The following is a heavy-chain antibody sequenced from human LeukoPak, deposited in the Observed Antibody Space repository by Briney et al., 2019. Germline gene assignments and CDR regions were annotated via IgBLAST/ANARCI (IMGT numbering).Heavy chain of an antibody. CDR3: ARDRTGQWLFDY. J-gene: IGHJ4*02. CDR2: INAGNSNT. V-gene: IGHV1-3*01. D-gene: IGHD6-19*01. CDR1: GYTFTSYA. Sequence: SVKVSCKASGYTFTSYAMHWVRQAPGQRLEWMGWINAGNSNTKYSQKFQGRVTITRDTSASTAYMELRSLRSEDTAVYYCARDRTGQWLFDYWGQGTLVTVSS.